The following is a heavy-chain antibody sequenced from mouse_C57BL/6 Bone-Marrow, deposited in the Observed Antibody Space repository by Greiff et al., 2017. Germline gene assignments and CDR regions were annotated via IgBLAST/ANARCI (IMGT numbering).Heavy chain of an antibody. Sequence: VKLMESGAELVRPGTSVKVSCKASGYAFTNYLIEWVKQRPGQGLEWIGVINSGSGGTNYNEKFKGKATLTADKSSSTAYMQLSSLASEDSAVYFCARSKNWDSWFAYWGQGTLVTVSA. CDR3: ARSKNWDSWFAY. V-gene: IGHV1-54*01. D-gene: IGHD4-1*01. CDR2: INSGSGGT. J-gene: IGHJ3*01. CDR1: GYAFTNYL.